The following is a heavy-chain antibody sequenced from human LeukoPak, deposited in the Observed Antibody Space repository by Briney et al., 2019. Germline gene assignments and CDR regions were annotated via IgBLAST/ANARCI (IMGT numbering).Heavy chain of an antibody. CDR1: GFTFSSYG. J-gene: IGHJ4*02. CDR3: AREDSRYSTGWYVVD. D-gene: IGHD6-13*01. Sequence: GGSLTLSCAASGFTFSSYGMHWVRQAPGTGLEWVAVIWYDGSSKYYEDSVKGRLTISRDNSKNTLYLQMNSLRAEDTAVYYCAREDSRYSTGWYVVDWGQGTLVTVSS. V-gene: IGHV3-33*01. CDR2: IWYDGSSK.